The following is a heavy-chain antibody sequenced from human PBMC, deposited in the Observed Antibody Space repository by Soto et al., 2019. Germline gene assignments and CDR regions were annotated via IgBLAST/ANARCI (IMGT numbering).Heavy chain of an antibody. D-gene: IGHD3-10*01. V-gene: IGHV1-3*01. CDR2: INAGNGNT. CDR3: ARDHITMVRGFDY. J-gene: IGHJ4*02. CDR1: GYTFTSYA. Sequence: GASVKVSCKASGYTFTSYAMHWVRQAPGQRLEWMGWINAGNGNTKYSQKFQGRVTITRDTSASTAYMELSSLRSEDTAVYYCARDHITMVRGFDYWGQGTLVTVSS.